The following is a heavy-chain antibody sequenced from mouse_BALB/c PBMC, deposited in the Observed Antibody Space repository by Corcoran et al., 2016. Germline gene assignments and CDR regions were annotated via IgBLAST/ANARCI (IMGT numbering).Heavy chain of an antibody. V-gene: IGHV14-3*02. CDR1: GFNIKDTY. CDR2: IDPANGNT. J-gene: IGHJ4*01. CDR3: ARRRSGGAMDY. D-gene: IGHD1-3*01. Sequence: EVQLQQSGAELVKPGASVKLSCTASGFNIKDTYMHWVKQRPDQGLEWIGRIDPANGNTKYDPKFQGKATITADTSSNTAYLQLSSLTSEDTAVYYCARRRSGGAMDYGGQGTSVTVSS.